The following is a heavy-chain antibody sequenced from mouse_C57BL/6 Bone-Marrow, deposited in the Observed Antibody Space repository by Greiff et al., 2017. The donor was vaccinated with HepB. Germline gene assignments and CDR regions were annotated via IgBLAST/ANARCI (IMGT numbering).Heavy chain of an antibody. CDR3: ARAAQAPYWYFDV. D-gene: IGHD3-2*02. Sequence: EVKLEESGPGLVKPSQSLSLTCSVTGYSITSGYYWNWIRQFPGNKLEWMGYISYDGSNNYNPSLKNRISITRDTSKNQFFLKLNSVTTEDTATYYCARAAQAPYWYFDVWGTGTTVTVSS. CDR1: GYSITSGYY. J-gene: IGHJ1*03. CDR2: ISYDGSN. V-gene: IGHV3-6*01.